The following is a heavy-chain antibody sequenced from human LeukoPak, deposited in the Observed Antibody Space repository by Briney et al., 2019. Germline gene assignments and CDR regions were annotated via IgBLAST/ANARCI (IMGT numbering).Heavy chain of an antibody. D-gene: IGHD3-10*01. CDR2: IIPIFGTA. CDR1: GGTFTSYA. Sequence: ASVKVSCKASGGTFTSYAISWVRQAPGQGLEWMGGIIPIFGTANYAQKFQGRVTLTTDEATRTAYMELSSLRSEDTAVYYCARDRFGGTMVRGVIRLNAFDIWGQGTMATVSS. V-gene: IGHV1-69*05. CDR3: ARDRFGGTMVRGVIRLNAFDI. J-gene: IGHJ3*02.